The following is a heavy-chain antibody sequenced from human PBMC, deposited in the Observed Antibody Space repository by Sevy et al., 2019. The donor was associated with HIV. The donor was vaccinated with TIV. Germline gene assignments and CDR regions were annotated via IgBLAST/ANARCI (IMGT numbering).Heavy chain of an antibody. CDR1: GYTFTDYY. CDR3: ARVVEPAGIDPYYYGVDV. Sequence: ASVKVSCKASGYTFTDYYIHWVRQAPGQGLEWMGWINPKSGGTNYALKFHGRVTMTRDTSISTAYMELSRLRSDDTAVYYCARVVEPAGIDPYYYGVDVWGPGATVTVSS. CDR2: INPKSGGT. J-gene: IGHJ6*02. V-gene: IGHV1-2*02. D-gene: IGHD2-2*02.